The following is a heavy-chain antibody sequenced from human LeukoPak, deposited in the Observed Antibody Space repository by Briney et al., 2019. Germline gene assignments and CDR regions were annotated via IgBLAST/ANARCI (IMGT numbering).Heavy chain of an antibody. Sequence: GGSLRLSCAASGFTFSSYWMSWVRQAPGKGLEWVANIKQDGSEKYYVDSVKGRFTISRDNAKDSLYLQMNSLRAEDTAVYYCARDSGSYYFDYWGQGTLVTVSS. CDR2: IKQDGSEK. CDR1: GFTFSSYW. J-gene: IGHJ4*02. V-gene: IGHV3-7*01. CDR3: ARDSGSYYFDY. D-gene: IGHD1-26*01.